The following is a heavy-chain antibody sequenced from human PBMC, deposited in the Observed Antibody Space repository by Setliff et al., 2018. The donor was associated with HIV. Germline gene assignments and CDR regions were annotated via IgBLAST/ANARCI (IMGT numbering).Heavy chain of an antibody. CDR1: GGTFSSYA. J-gene: IGHJ3*02. CDR3: ARVPFRSAWFSGGHDAFDI. V-gene: IGHV1-69*13. D-gene: IGHD6-19*01. Sequence: SVKVSCKASGGTFSSYAISWVRQAPGQGLEWMGGIIPIFGTANYAQKFQGRVTITADESTSTAYMELSSLRSEDTAVYYCARVPFRSAWFSGGHDAFDIWGQGTMVTVSS. CDR2: IIPIFGTA.